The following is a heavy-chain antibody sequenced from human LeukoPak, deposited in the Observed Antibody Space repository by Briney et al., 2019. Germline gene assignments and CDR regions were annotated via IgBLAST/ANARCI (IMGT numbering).Heavy chain of an antibody. D-gene: IGHD4-11*01. Sequence: ASVKVSCKASGGTFTSYSVSWVRQAPGHGLEWMGGIVPIFGTTNYAEKFKGRVTMTTDESTTIVYMELSSLRSEDTAVYYCARVTGYSNWFDPWGQGTLVTVSS. CDR2: IVPIFGTT. V-gene: IGHV1-69*05. J-gene: IGHJ5*02. CDR3: ARVTGYSNWFDP. CDR1: GGTFTSYS.